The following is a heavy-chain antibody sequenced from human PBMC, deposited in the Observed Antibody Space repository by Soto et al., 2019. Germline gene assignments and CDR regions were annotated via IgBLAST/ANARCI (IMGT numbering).Heavy chain of an antibody. D-gene: IGHD2-2*01. Sequence: ASVKVSCTASGYTFTSYGISWVRQAPGQGLEWMGWISAYNGNTNYAQKLQGRVTMTTDTSTSTAYMELRSLRSDDTAVYYCARDRGRIVVVPAAIMKGHYYYGMDVWGQGTTVTVSS. CDR3: ARDRGRIVVVPAAIMKGHYYYGMDV. CDR2: ISAYNGNT. V-gene: IGHV1-18*01. CDR1: GYTFTSYG. J-gene: IGHJ6*02.